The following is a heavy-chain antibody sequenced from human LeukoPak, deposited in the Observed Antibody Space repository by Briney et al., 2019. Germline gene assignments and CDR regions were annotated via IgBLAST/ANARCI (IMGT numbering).Heavy chain of an antibody. CDR3: AKGQLLWFGELLEGFDY. CDR1: GFTFSSYG. V-gene: IGHV3-30*02. J-gene: IGHJ4*02. Sequence: GGSLRLSCAASGFTFSSYGMHWVRQAPGKGLEWVAFIRHDGSNKYYADSVKGRFTISRDNSKNTLYLQMNSLRAEDTAVYYCAKGQLLWFGELLEGFDYWGQGTLVTVSS. CDR2: IRHDGSNK. D-gene: IGHD3-10*01.